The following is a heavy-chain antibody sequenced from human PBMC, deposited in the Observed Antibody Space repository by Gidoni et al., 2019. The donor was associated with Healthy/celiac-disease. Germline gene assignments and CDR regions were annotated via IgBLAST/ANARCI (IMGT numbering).Heavy chain of an antibody. CDR1: GFTFSSYA. V-gene: IGHV3-30-3*01. Sequence: QVQLVESGGGVVQPGRSLRLSCAASGFTFSSYAMHWVRQAPGKGLEWVAVISYDGSNKYYADSVKGRFTISRDNSKNTLYLQMNSLRAEDTAVYYCARERARIACDYWGQGTLVTVSS. D-gene: IGHD5-12*01. CDR3: ARERARIACDY. CDR2: ISYDGSNK. J-gene: IGHJ4*02.